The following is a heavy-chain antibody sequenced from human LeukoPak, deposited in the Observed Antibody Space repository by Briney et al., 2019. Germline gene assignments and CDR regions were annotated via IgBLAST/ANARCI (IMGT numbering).Heavy chain of an antibody. Sequence: ASVTVSCTASGGTFSSYAISWVRQAPGQGLEWMGGIIPIFGTANYAQKFQGRVTITADESTSTAYMELSSLRSEDTAVYYCARDRADYDILTGYPMDYYYGMDVWGQGTTVTVS. CDR2: IIPIFGTA. D-gene: IGHD3-9*01. CDR1: GGTFSSYA. J-gene: IGHJ6*02. CDR3: ARDRADYDILTGYPMDYYYGMDV. V-gene: IGHV1-69*13.